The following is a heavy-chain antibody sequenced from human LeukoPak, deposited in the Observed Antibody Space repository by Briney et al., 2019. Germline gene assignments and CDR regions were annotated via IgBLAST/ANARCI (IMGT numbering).Heavy chain of an antibody. CDR1: GFTFSIYA. D-gene: IGHD5-18*01. J-gene: IGHJ4*02. Sequence: PGGSLRLSCAASGFTFSIYAMSWVRQAPGKGLEWVSAISGSGGSTYYADSVKGRFTISRDNSKNTLYLQMNSLRAEDTAVYYCAKDARGYSYGLYYFDYWGQGTLVTVSS. CDR2: ISGSGGST. V-gene: IGHV3-23*01. CDR3: AKDARGYSYGLYYFDY.